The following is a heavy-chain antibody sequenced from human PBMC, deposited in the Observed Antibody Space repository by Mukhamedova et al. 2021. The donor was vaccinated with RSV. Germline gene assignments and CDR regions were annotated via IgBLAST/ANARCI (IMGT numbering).Heavy chain of an antibody. D-gene: IGHD3-22*01. J-gene: IGHJ6*02. Sequence: NPNSGNTGYAQKFQGRVTMTRNTSISTAYMELSSLRSEDTAVYYCARDYYDSSGYRPTVHPMDVWGQGTTVTVSS. V-gene: IGHV1-8*01. CDR2: NPNSGNT. CDR3: ARDYYDSSGYRPTVHPMDV.